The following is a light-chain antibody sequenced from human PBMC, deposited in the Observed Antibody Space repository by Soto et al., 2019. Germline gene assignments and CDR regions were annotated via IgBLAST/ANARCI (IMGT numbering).Light chain of an antibody. CDR1: NSDIGAYDY. V-gene: IGLV2-14*01. CDR3: GSYASATLI. Sequence: QLVLTQPASVSGSPGQSITISCTGSNSDIGAYDYVSWYQQHPGKPPTLLIYEVTFRPSGVPNRFSGSKSGNTATLTISGLLTEDEADYYCGSYASATLIFGGGTKLTVL. J-gene: IGLJ2*01. CDR2: EVT.